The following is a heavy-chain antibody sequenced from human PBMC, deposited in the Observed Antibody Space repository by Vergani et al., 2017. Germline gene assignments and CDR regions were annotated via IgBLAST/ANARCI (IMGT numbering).Heavy chain of an antibody. Sequence: QVQLQQWGAGLLKPSETLSLTCAVYGGSFSGYYWSWIRQPPGKGLEWIGEINHSGSTNYNPSLKSRVTISVDTSKNQFSLKLSSVTAADTAVYYCARGSIAARPLDYCGQGTLVTVSS. V-gene: IGHV4-34*01. CDR1: GGSFSGYY. CDR2: INHSGST. CDR3: ARGSIAARPLDY. D-gene: IGHD6-6*01. J-gene: IGHJ4*02.